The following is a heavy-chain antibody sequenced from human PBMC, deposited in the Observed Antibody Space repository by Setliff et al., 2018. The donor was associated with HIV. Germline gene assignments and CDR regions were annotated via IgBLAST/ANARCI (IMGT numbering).Heavy chain of an antibody. CDR1: GASIGRRSDC. V-gene: IGHV4-39*01. D-gene: IGHD5-12*01. J-gene: IGHJ4*02. CDR2: FYYSWNT. CDR3: ARQVSIPGVAITPVDY. Sequence: SETLSLTCTVSGASIGRRSDCWGWIRQPPGKGLEWIGSFYYSWNTYYNPSLKSRVTVSVDTSKSQFSLRLTSVTAADTAIYYCARQVSIPGVAITPVDYWGQGALVTVSS.